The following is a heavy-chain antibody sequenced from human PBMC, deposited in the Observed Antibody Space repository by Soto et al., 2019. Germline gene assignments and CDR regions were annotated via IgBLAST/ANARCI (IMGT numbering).Heavy chain of an antibody. CDR1: GFTSSSYG. CDR2: ISYDGSNK. V-gene: IGHV3-30*03. D-gene: IGHD2-21*02. J-gene: IGHJ4*02. Sequence: PGGSLRLSCAASGFTSSSYGMHWVRQAPGKGLEWVAVISYDGSNKYYADSVKGRFTISRDNSKNTLYLQMNSLRAEDTAVYYCAIDSRILVVTAPYDYWGQGTLVTVSS. CDR3: AIDSRILVVTAPYDY.